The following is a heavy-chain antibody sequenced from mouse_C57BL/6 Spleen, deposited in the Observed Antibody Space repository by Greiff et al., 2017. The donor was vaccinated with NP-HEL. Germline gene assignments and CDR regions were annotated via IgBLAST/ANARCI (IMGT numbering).Heavy chain of an antibody. D-gene: IGHD1-1*01. V-gene: IGHV1-36*01. CDR3: ARKDGSSYGYFDV. Sequence: VQLKESGPVLVKPGPSVKISCKASGFTFTDYYMHWVKQSHGKSLEWIGLVYPYNGGTSYNQKFKGKATLTVDTSSSTAYMELNSLTSEDSAVYYCARKDGSSYGYFDVWGTGTTVTVSS. CDR2: VYPYNGGT. CDR1: GFTFTDYY. J-gene: IGHJ1*03.